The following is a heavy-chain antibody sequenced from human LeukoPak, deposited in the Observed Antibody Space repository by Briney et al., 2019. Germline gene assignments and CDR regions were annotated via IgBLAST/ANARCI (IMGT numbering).Heavy chain of an antibody. CDR1: GGSISTNNHY. V-gene: IGHV4-39*01. D-gene: IGHD5-24*01. J-gene: IGHJ3*02. Sequence: SETLSLTCTVSGGSISTNNHYWGWIRQPPGKGLEWIGNIYYSGSTDYNPSLKSRATISVDTSENHFSLKVTSVTAADTAVYYCARWRHGYNSVDAFDIWGQGVMVTVSS. CDR2: IYYSGST. CDR3: ARWRHGYNSVDAFDI.